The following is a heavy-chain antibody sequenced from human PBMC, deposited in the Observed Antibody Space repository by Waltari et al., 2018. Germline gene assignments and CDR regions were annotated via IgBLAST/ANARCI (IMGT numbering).Heavy chain of an antibody. Sequence: QVQLQESGPGLVMPSETLSLTCAVSGYSISTDYYWGWIRQPPGKGLEWIGSIYHSGSTYYNPSLKSRVTISVDTSKNQFSLKLSSVTAADTAVYYCARRIAGDAFDIWGQGTMVTVSS. D-gene: IGHD6-13*01. V-gene: IGHV4-38-2*01. CDR1: GYSISTDYY. CDR2: IYHSGST. J-gene: IGHJ3*02. CDR3: ARRIAGDAFDI.